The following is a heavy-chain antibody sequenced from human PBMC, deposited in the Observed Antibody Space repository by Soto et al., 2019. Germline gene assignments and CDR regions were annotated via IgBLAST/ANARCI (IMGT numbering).Heavy chain of an antibody. Sequence: EVQLVESGGGLVQPGRSLRLSCAASGFTFDDYAMHWVRQAPGKGLAWVSGISWNSGSIGYADSVKGRFTISRDNAKNSLYLQMNSLRAEDTALYYCAKEGGAAPRYWGQGTLVTVSS. V-gene: IGHV3-9*01. D-gene: IGHD6-6*01. CDR2: ISWNSGSI. CDR3: AKEGGAAPRY. CDR1: GFTFDDYA. J-gene: IGHJ4*02.